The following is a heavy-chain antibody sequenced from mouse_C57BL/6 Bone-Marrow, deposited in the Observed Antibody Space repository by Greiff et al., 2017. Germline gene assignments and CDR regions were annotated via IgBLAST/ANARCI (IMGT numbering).Heavy chain of an antibody. CDR3: AREGGNYVDYAMDY. CDR2: IYPSDSET. D-gene: IGHD2-1*01. Sequence: VKLQESGAELVRPGSSVKLSCKASGYTFTSYWMDWVKQRPGQGLEWIGNIYPSDSETHYNQKFKDKATLTVDKSSSTAYMQLSSLTSEDSAVYYCAREGGNYVDYAMDYWGQGTSVTVSS. J-gene: IGHJ4*01. CDR1: GYTFTSYW. V-gene: IGHV1-61*01.